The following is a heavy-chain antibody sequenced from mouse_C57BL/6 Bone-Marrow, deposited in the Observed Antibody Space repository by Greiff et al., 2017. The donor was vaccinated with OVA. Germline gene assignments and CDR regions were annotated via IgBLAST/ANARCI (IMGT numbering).Heavy chain of an antibody. CDR1: GYTFTDYY. D-gene: IGHD2-3*01. CDR3: ARLGGWLLYYAMDY. CDR2: IYPGSGNT. Sequence: VQLQQSGAELVRPGASVKLSCKASGYTFTDYYINWVKQRPGQGLEWIARIYPGSGNTYYNEKFKGKATLTAEKSSSTAYMQLSSLTSEDSAVYFCARLGGWLLYYAMDYWGQGTSVTVSS. V-gene: IGHV1-76*01. J-gene: IGHJ4*01.